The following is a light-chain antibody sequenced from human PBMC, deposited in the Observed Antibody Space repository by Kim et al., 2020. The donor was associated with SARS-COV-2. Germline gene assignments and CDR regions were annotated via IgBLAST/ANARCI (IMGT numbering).Light chain of an antibody. CDR2: STS. Sequence: GGTVTLTCASSTAAVTRGYYPNWFQQKPGQAPRALIYSTSNKPSWTPARFSGSLLGGKAALTLSGVQPEDEAEYYCLLYYGGAQLVFGTGTKVTVL. V-gene: IGLV7-43*01. J-gene: IGLJ1*01. CDR1: TAAVTRGYY. CDR3: LLYYGGAQLV.